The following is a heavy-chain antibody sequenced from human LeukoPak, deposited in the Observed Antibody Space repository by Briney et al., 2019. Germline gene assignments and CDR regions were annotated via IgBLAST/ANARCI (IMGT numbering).Heavy chain of an antibody. V-gene: IGHV1-18*01. CDR2: ISAYNGNT. CDR1: GYTFASYG. Sequence: GASVKVSCKASGYTFASYGISWVRQAPGQGLEWMGWISAYNGNTNYAQKLQGRVTMTTDTSTSTAYMELRSLRSDDTAVYYCATSGGRYCSSTSCYYGYWGQGTLVTVSS. CDR3: ATSGGRYCSSTSCYYGY. D-gene: IGHD2-2*01. J-gene: IGHJ4*02.